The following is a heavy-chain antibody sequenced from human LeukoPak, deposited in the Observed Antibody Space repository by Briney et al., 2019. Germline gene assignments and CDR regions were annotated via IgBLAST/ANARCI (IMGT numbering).Heavy chain of an antibody. V-gene: IGHV7-4-1*02. CDR3: ARDDSSSFLKGFDI. Sequence: ASVKVSCKTSGHTFTLYGFSWVRQAPGQGLEWMGWINTNTGKPTYAQGFTGRFVFSLDTSVSTAYLQISSLKAEDTAVYYCARDDSSSFLKGFDIWGQGTMVTVSS. CDR1: GHTFTLYG. J-gene: IGHJ3*02. D-gene: IGHD6-13*01. CDR2: INTNTGKP.